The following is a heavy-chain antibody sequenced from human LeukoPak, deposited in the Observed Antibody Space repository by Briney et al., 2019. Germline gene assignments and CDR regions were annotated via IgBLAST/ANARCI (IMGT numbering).Heavy chain of an antibody. CDR2: IYPGDSDT. Sequence: GASLKISCKGSGYRFTSYWIGWVRQMPGKGLEWMGIIYPGDSDTRYSPSFQGQVTISADKSISTAYLQWSSLKASDTAMYYCARLMLVTAAGWFDPWGQGTLVTVSS. D-gene: IGHD2/OR15-2a*01. J-gene: IGHJ5*02. CDR3: ARLMLVTAAGWFDP. V-gene: IGHV5-51*01. CDR1: GYRFTSYW.